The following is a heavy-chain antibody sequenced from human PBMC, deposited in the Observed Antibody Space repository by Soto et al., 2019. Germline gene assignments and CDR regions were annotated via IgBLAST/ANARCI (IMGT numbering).Heavy chain of an antibody. D-gene: IGHD3-10*01. CDR3: ARGVGSGTYYNQYKWFDP. Sequence: QVQLVQSGAEVKKPGASVKVSCKASGYTFTNYGISWVRQAPGQGLEWMGWINTYNGNTNHAQKLQGRVTMTTDTSTSTAYMELRSLRSDDTAVYYCARGVGSGTYYNQYKWFDPWGQGTLVTVSS. CDR2: INTYNGNT. V-gene: IGHV1-18*01. J-gene: IGHJ5*02. CDR1: GYTFTNYG.